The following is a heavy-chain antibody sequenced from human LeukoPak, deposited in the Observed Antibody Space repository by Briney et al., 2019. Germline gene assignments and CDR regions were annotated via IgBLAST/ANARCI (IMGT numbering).Heavy chain of an antibody. CDR1: GFIFSDYG. D-gene: IGHD5-24*01. CDR2: ISGRGGYI. Sequence: GGSLRLSCAPSGFIFSDYGMSWVRQAPGKGLEWVATISGRGGYIYYADSVEGRFTISRDNSKNILYLQMHSLRADDTALYYCATHRDGYKNGVFDYWGQGTLVTVSS. J-gene: IGHJ4*02. V-gene: IGHV3-23*01. CDR3: ATHRDGYKNGVFDY.